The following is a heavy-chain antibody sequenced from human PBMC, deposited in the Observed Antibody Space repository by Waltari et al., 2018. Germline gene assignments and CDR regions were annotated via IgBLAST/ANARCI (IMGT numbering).Heavy chain of an antibody. V-gene: IGHV1-2*02. CDR2: VNSKSGGT. D-gene: IGHD4-17*01. J-gene: IGHJ4*02. CDR1: GYTFIGYY. Sequence: QVQLVQSGAEVKRPGASVKISCKASGYTFIGYYIPWVRQAPGQGLEWMGWVNSKSGGTYFAQKFQGRVTMTRDTSISTAYMELSRLGSEDTAMYYCARALDYGDFKFDYWGQGALVTVSS. CDR3: ARALDYGDFKFDY.